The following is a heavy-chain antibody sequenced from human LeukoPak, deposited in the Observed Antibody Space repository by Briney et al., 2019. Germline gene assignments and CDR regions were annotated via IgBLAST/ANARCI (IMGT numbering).Heavy chain of an antibody. CDR1: GGTFSSYA. V-gene: IGHV1-69*06. CDR3: ASPSNIVVVPAAIYYYGMDV. J-gene: IGHJ6*04. Sequence: SVKVSCKASGGTFSSYAISWVRQAPGQGLEWMGGIIPIFGTANYAQKFQGRVTITADKSTSTAYMELSSLRSEDTAVYYCASPSNIVVVPAAIYYYGMDVWGKGTSVTVSS. D-gene: IGHD2-2*01. CDR2: IIPIFGTA.